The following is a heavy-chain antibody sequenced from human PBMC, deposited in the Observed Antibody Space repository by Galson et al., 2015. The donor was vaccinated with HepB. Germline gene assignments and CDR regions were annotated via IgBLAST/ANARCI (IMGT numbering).Heavy chain of an antibody. Sequence: SLRLSCAASGFTFSTYGIHWVRQAPGKGLEWVAVIWYDGSNKYYADSVKGRFTISRDNSKNTLYLQMNSLRAEDTAVYYCARVGIVVVPAASAHGMDVWGQGTTVTVSS. V-gene: IGHV3-30*19. CDR3: ARVGIVVVPAASAHGMDV. J-gene: IGHJ6*02. CDR1: GFTFSTYG. CDR2: IWYDGSNK. D-gene: IGHD2-2*03.